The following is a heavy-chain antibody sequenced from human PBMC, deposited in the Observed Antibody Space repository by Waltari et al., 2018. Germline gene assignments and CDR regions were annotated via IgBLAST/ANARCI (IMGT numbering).Heavy chain of an antibody. CDR2: ISHDGSNK. J-gene: IGHJ3*02. D-gene: IGHD3-3*01. V-gene: IGHV3-30-3*01. CDR3: ARVRNYDFWSGTTRSAFDI. CDR1: GFTFSSYA. Sequence: QVQLVESGGGVVQPGRSLRLSCAASGFTFSSYAMHWVRQAPGKGLEWVAVISHDGSNKYYADSVKGRFTISRDNSKNTLYLQMNSLRAEDTAVYYCARVRNYDFWSGTTRSAFDIWGQGTMVTVSS.